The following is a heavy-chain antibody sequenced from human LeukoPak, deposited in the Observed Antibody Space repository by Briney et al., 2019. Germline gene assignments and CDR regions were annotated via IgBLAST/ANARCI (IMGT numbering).Heavy chain of an antibody. CDR2: ISSSSSTI. D-gene: IGHD2-15*01. Sequence: GSLRLSCEPSGFTFISYSMNWVRQAPGKGREGVSYISSSSSTIYYADSVKSRFTISRDNAKNSLYLQMNSLRAEDTAVYYCAVCSGGSCYSPPFQHWGQGTLVTVSS. CDR1: GFTFISYS. CDR3: AVCSGGSCYSPPFQH. J-gene: IGHJ1*01. V-gene: IGHV3-48*01.